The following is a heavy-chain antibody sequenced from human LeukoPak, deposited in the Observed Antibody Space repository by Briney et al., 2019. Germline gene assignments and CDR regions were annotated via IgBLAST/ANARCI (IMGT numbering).Heavy chain of an antibody. Sequence: GGSLRLSCVASGFTFRDYYMSWIRRAPGEGLEWVSYISSSSSYIDYADSVKGRFTISRDNAKNSLHLQMKSLRAEDTAVYYCARVVGGYCANGVCHSWFDPWGQGTLVTVSS. V-gene: IGHV3-11*05. J-gene: IGHJ5*02. CDR2: ISSSSSYI. CDR1: GFTFRDYY. D-gene: IGHD2-8*01. CDR3: ARVVGGYCANGVCHSWFDP.